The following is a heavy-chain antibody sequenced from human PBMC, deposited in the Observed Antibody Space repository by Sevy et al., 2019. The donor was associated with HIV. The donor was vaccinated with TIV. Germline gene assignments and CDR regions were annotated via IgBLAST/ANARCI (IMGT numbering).Heavy chain of an antibody. CDR2: ISYDRSNK. CDR1: GFTFSSYA. CDR3: ARDALWELLGVDGAFDI. D-gene: IGHD1-26*01. Sequence: GGSLRLSCAASGFTFSSYAMHWVRQAPGKGLEWVAVISYDRSNKYYADSVKGRFTISRDNSKNTLYLQMNSLRAEDTAVYYCARDALWELLGVDGAFDIWGQGTMVTVSS. J-gene: IGHJ3*02. V-gene: IGHV3-30-3*01.